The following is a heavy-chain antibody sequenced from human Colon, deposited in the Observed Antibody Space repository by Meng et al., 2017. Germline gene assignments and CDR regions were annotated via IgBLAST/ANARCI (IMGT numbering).Heavy chain of an antibody. D-gene: IGHD3-10*01. V-gene: IGHV6-1*01. CDR1: GDSVSSNSAV. J-gene: IGHJ3*01. CDR3: ARRWYYGSGFWTDAFDV. CDR2: TWYKSKWNS. Sequence: SETLSLTCAIPGDSVSSNSAVWVWIRQSPSGGLEWLGRTWYKSKWNSDYALSVKSRITIEADTSKNQFSLHLKSMTPEDTAVYYCARRWYYGSGFWTDAFDVWGQGTMVTVSS.